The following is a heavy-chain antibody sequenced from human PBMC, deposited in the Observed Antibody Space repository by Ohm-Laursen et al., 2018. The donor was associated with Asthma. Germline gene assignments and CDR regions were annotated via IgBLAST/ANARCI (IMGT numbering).Heavy chain of an antibody. D-gene: IGHD3-10*01. CDR3: ATKRYGSGSRWFDP. V-gene: IGHV3-7*05. J-gene: IGHJ5*02. CDR1: GFTFSSYW. CDR2: IKQDGSEK. Sequence: SLRLSCAASGFTFSSYWMSWVRQAPGKGLEWVANIKQDGSEKYYVDSVKGRYTISRDNAKNSLYLQMNSQRAEDTAVYYCATKRYGSGSRWFDPWGQGTLVTVSS.